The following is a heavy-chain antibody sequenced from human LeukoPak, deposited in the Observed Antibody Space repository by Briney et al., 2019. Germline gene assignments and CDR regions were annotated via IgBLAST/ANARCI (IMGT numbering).Heavy chain of an antibody. V-gene: IGHV3-30*18. CDR3: AKCLGLSYYGSGSHRIDY. CDR2: ISYDGSNK. Sequence: PGTSLRLSCSTSGFTFNSHGFHWVRQAPGKGLEWVAVISYDGSNKYYADSVKGRFTISRDNSKNTLYLQMNSLRAEDTAVYYCAKCLGLSYYGSGSHRIDYWGQGTLVTVSS. D-gene: IGHD3-10*01. J-gene: IGHJ4*02. CDR1: GFTFNSHG.